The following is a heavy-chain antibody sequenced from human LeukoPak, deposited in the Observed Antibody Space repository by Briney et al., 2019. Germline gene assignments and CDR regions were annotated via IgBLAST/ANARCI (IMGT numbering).Heavy chain of an antibody. D-gene: IGHD6-13*01. J-gene: IGHJ4*02. V-gene: IGHV3-66*01. Sequence: PGGSLRLSCAASGFTVSSNYMSWVRQAPGKGLEWVSVIYSGGSTYYADSVKGRFTISRDNSKNTLYLQMNSLRAEDTAVYYCAREAWGIAAAGSPFDYWGQGTLVTVSS. CDR2: IYSGGST. CDR3: AREAWGIAAAGSPFDY. CDR1: GFTVSSNY.